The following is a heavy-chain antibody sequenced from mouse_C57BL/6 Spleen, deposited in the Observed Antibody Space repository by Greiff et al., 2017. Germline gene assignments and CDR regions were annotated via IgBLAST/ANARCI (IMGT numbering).Heavy chain of an antibody. D-gene: IGHD1-1*01. Sequence: QVQLQQSGAELVRPGTSVKVSCKASGYAFTNYLIEWVKQRPGQGLEWIGVINPGSGGTNYNEKFKGKATLTADKSSSTAYMQLSSLTSEDSAVYFCARQHYGSSYGYFDVWGTGTTVTVSS. CDR3: ARQHYGSSYGYFDV. CDR1: GYAFTNYL. J-gene: IGHJ1*03. CDR2: INPGSGGT. V-gene: IGHV1-54*01.